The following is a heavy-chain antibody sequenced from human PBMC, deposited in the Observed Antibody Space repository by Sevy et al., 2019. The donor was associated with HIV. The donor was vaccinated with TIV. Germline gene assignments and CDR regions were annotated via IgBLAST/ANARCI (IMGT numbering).Heavy chain of an antibody. Sequence: GGSLRLSCAASGFTFSTYSMNWVRQAPGKGLEWDSSISSSSSYIYYADSVKGRFTISRDNAKNSLYLQMNSLRAEDTAVYYCARDHAGIAAAGLAFDIWGQGTMVTVSS. CDR3: ARDHAGIAAAGLAFDI. D-gene: IGHD6-13*01. CDR2: ISSSSSYI. J-gene: IGHJ3*02. V-gene: IGHV3-21*01. CDR1: GFTFSTYS.